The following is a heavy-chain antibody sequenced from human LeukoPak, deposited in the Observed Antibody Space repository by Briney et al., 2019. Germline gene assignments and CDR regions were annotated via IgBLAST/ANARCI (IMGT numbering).Heavy chain of an antibody. CDR1: GFTFSGFW. D-gene: IGHD6-6*01. J-gene: IGHJ3*01. CDR3: ARSSYSSSSSV. CDR2: INSDGSEG. Sequence: GGSLRLSCAVSGFTFSGFWMSWSRQAPGKGLEWVASINSDGSEGYYADVVKGRFTISRDNAKNSLYLQINSLRAEDTAAYYCARSSYSSSSSVWGQGTMVTVSS. V-gene: IGHV3-7*03.